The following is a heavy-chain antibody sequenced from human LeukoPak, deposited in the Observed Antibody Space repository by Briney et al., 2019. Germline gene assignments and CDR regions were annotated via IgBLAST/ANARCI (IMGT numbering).Heavy chain of an antibody. CDR1: GFTFSSYV. CDR3: AKGSDSSAWTLFDY. Sequence: GGSLRLSCAASGFTFSSYVMHWVRQAPGKGLEWVAIISYDGSNEYYADSVEGRFTISRDNSQNTLYLQMNSLRAEDTAVYYCAKGSDSSAWTLFDYWGQGTLVTVSS. J-gene: IGHJ4*02. CDR2: ISYDGSNE. V-gene: IGHV3-30*04. D-gene: IGHD6-25*01.